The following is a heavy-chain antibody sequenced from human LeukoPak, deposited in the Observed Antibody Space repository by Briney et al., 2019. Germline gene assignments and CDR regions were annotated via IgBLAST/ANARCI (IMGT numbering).Heavy chain of an antibody. D-gene: IGHD3-22*01. V-gene: IGHV3-15*01. CDR3: TTVTSYDSSSFDY. Sequence: PGGSLRLSCAASGFTFSNAWMSWVRQAPGKGLEWVGRIKSKTDGGTTDYAAPVKGRFTISRDDSKNTLYLQMNSLETEDTAVYYCTTVTSYDSSSFDYWGQGTLVTVSS. CDR2: IKSKTDGGTT. CDR1: GFTFSNAW. J-gene: IGHJ4*02.